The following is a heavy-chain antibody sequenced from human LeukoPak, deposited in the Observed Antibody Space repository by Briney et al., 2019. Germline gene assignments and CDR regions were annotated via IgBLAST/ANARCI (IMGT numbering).Heavy chain of an antibody. CDR1: GDSVSSNTAA. CDR3: ARSYSSGWYGIDV. Sequence: SQTLSLTFAISGDSVSSNTAAWNWIRQSPSRGLEWLGRTYYTSNWHNDYAVSLKSRISINPDTSKNQFSLQLNSGTPEDTAIYYCARSYSSGWYGIDVWGQGTTVTVSS. D-gene: IGHD6-19*01. J-gene: IGHJ6*02. V-gene: IGHV6-1*01. CDR2: TYYTSNWHN.